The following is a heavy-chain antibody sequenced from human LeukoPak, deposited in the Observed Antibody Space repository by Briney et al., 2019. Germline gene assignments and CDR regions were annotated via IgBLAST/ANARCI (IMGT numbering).Heavy chain of an antibody. CDR2: IYHSGST. CDR1: GGSISTYY. Sequence: SETLSLTCTVSGGSISTYYWNWIRQPPGKGLEWIGCIYHSGSTNYNPSLQSRVTISVDTSKNQFSLNLNSVTAADTAVYYCARGGAARLHFQNWGQGTLVTVSS. V-gene: IGHV4-59*01. CDR3: ARGGAARLHFQN. D-gene: IGHD6-6*01. J-gene: IGHJ1*01.